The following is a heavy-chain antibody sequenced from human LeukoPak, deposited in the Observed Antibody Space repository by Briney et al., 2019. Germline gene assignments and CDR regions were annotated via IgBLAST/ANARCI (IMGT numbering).Heavy chain of an antibody. J-gene: IGHJ3*02. Sequence: ASVKVSCKASGYTFTSYGISWVRQAPAQGLEWMRWISAYNGNTNYAQNLQGRVTTTTDTSTSTGYMELRSLRSDDTAVYYCARDSDNWNEFNAFDIWGQGTMATVSS. V-gene: IGHV1-18*01. CDR2: ISAYNGNT. D-gene: IGHD1-1*01. CDR1: GYTFTSYG. CDR3: ARDSDNWNEFNAFDI.